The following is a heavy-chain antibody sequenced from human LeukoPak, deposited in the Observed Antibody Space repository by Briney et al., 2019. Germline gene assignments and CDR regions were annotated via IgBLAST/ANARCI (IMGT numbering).Heavy chain of an antibody. V-gene: IGHV4-39*01. CDR3: ARHFDHPTAYFDS. D-gene: IGHD1-14*01. J-gene: IGHJ4*02. Sequence: SETLSLTCTVTGGSISSGDYYWIWLRQPPGKGLEWIASIYSGGMTFYSPSLKIRLTISADTSRNHFSLRLSSVTAADPALYFCARHFDHPTAYFDSWGQGSLVTVSS. CDR1: GGSISSGDYY. CDR2: IYSGGMT.